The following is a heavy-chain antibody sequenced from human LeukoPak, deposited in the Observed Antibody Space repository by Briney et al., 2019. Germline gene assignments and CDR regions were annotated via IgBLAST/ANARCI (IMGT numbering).Heavy chain of an antibody. D-gene: IGHD6-13*01. CDR1: GFTFSTYW. CDR3: ARSSRGALDI. CDR2: VFGDGSVT. Sequence: GGSLRLSCAASGFTFSTYWMPWVRHDPGKGLLWVSLVFGDGSVTTYADSVRGRFTVSRDNAKNTLYLQMNSLSAEDTAVYYCARSSRGALDIWGQGIMVTVSS. V-gene: IGHV3-74*01. J-gene: IGHJ3*02.